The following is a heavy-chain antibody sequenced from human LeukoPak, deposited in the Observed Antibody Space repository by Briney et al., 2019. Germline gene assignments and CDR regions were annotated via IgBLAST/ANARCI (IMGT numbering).Heavy chain of an antibody. CDR1: GGSFSGSY. J-gene: IGHJ5*02. CDR2: INHSGST. V-gene: IGHV4-34*01. CDR3: ARSRFLEWLLPSWFDP. Sequence: PSETLSLTCAVYGGSFSGSYWSWIRQPPGKGLDWIGEINHSGSTNYNPSLKSRVTISVDTSKNQFSLKLSSVTAADTAVYYCARSRFLEWLLPSWFDPWGQGTLVTVAS. D-gene: IGHD3-3*01.